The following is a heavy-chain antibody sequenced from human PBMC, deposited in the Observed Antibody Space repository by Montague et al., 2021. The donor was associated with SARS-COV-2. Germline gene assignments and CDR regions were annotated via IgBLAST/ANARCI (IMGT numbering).Heavy chain of an antibody. V-gene: IGHV2-70*11. CDR1: GFSLSTSGMC. J-gene: IGHJ4*02. D-gene: IGHD3-9*01. Sequence: PALVKPTQTLTLTCTFSGFSLSTSGMCVSWIRQPPGKALEWLARIDWDDDKYYSTSLKTRLTISKDTSKNQVVLTMTSMDPVDTATYYCARIRYDILTGYRTHFDYWGQGTLVTVSS. CDR2: IDWDDDK. CDR3: ARIRYDILTGYRTHFDY.